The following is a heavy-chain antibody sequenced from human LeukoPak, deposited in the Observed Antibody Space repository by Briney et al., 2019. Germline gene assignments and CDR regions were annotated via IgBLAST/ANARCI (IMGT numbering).Heavy chain of an antibody. CDR3: ARGPNWNFFSWYFDF. D-gene: IGHD1-1*01. J-gene: IGHJ4*02. Sequence: KPSETLSLTCTVSGGSISGSSYYWGWIRQPPGKGLEWIGEINHNADTNYNPSLKSRVTISVDSSNNSFSLNLTSVTAADTAVYYCARGPNWNFFSWYFDFWGQGALVTISS. CDR2: INHNADT. V-gene: IGHV4-39*02. CDR1: GGSISGSSYY.